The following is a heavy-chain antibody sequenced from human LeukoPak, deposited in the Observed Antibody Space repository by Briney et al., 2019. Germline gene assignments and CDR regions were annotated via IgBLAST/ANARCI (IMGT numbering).Heavy chain of an antibody. J-gene: IGHJ5*02. Sequence: ASVKVSCKASGYTFTSYGISWVRQAPGQGLEWMGWISAYNGNTNYAQKLQGRVTMTTDTSTSTAYMELRSLRSDDTAVYYCARANYYGSGSYYKNPGCWFDPWGQGTLVTVSS. D-gene: IGHD3-10*01. CDR1: GYTFTSYG. CDR3: ARANYYGSGSYYKNPGCWFDP. V-gene: IGHV1-18*01. CDR2: ISAYNGNT.